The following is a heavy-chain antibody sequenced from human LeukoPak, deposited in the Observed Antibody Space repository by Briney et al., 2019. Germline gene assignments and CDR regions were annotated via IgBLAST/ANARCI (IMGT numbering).Heavy chain of an antibody. CDR2: MNPNSGNT. Sequence: ASVKVSCKASGYTFTSYDINWVRQATGQGLEWMGWMNPNSGNTGYAQKFQGRVTMATDTSTSTAYMELRSLRSDDTAVYYCARSLEGVVIIYWGQGTLVTVSS. D-gene: IGHD3-3*01. J-gene: IGHJ4*02. CDR1: GYTFTSYD. CDR3: ARSLEGVVIIY. V-gene: IGHV1-8*01.